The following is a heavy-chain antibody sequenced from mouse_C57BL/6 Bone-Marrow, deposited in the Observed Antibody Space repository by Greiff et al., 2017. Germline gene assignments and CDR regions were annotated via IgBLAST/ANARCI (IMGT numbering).Heavy chain of an antibody. D-gene: IGHD2-4*01. V-gene: IGHV1-50*01. CDR1: GYTFTSYW. CDR3: ARDDYGYFDY. J-gene: IGHJ2*01. CDR2: IDPSDSYT. Sequence: QVQLLQPGAELVKPGASVKLSCKASGYTFTSYWMQWVKQRPGQGLEWIGEIDPSDSYTTFNQKFTGKATLTVATSSSTAYMQLRSLTSEDSAVYYCARDDYGYFDYWGQGTTLTVSS.